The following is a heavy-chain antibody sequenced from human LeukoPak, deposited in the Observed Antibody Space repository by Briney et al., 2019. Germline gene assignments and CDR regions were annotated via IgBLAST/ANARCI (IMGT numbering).Heavy chain of an antibody. CDR2: INPNSGGT. CDR3: ARDWSGYCSSTSCYYMDV. V-gene: IGHV1-2*06. D-gene: IGHD2-2*01. J-gene: IGHJ6*03. CDR1: GYTFTGYY. Sequence: GASVKVSCKASGYTFTGYYMHWVRQAPGQGLEWMGRINPNSGGTNYAQKFQGRVTMTRDTSISTAYMELSRLRSDDTAVYYCARDWSGYCSSTSCYYMDVWGKGTTVTVSS.